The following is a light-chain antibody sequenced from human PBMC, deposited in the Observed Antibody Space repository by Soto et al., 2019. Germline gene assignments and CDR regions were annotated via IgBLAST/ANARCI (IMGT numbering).Light chain of an antibody. CDR2: KAS. Sequence: DIQMTQSPSTLSASVGDRVTITCRASQSISSWLAWYQQKPGKAPKLLIYKASTLQSGVPSRFSGSGSGTEFTLAISSLQPDDSATYYCHQYNDNWTFGQGTKVAIK. CDR1: QSISSW. CDR3: HQYNDNWT. V-gene: IGKV1-5*03. J-gene: IGKJ1*01.